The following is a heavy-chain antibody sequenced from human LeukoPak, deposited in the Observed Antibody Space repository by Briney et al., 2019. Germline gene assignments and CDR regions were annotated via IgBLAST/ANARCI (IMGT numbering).Heavy chain of an antibody. D-gene: IGHD3-10*01. CDR3: ARGLRDYSGSGSYYIFDY. Sequence: SETLSLTCTVAGGSISSYYWSWIRQPPGKGLEWIGYIYYSGSTNYNPSLKSLVTISVDTSKTQFSLKLSSVTAADTAVYYCARGLRDYSGSGSYYIFDYWGQGTLVTVSS. CDR2: IYYSGST. J-gene: IGHJ4*02. V-gene: IGHV4-59*01. CDR1: GGSISSYY.